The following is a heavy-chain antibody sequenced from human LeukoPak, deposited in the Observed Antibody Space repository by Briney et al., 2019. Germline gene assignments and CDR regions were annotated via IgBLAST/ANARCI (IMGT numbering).Heavy chain of an antibody. V-gene: IGHV1-2*02. CDR1: GYTFTGYY. D-gene: IGHD1-7*01. CDR3: ARTELDLYYFDY. Sequence: ASVKVSCKASGYTFTGYYMHWVRQAPGQGLEWMGWINPNSGGTNYAQKFQGRVTMARDTSISTAYMELSRLRSDDTAVYYCARTELDLYYFDYWGQGTMVTVSS. J-gene: IGHJ4*02. CDR2: INPNSGGT.